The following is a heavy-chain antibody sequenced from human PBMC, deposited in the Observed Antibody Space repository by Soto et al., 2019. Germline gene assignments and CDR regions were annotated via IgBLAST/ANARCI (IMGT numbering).Heavy chain of an antibody. J-gene: IGHJ3*02. V-gene: IGHV3-23*01. D-gene: IGHD6-19*01. Sequence: EVQLLESGGDLVQPGGSLRLSCAASGFTFSNYAMTWFRQAPGKGLEWVSAISGDGDRTYYADSVKGRFTISRDNSKKTLYLQMNSLGAEDTAVYYCARVLGAVATDAFGIWGQGTMVTVSS. CDR3: ARVLGAVATDAFGI. CDR2: ISGDGDRT. CDR1: GFTFSNYA.